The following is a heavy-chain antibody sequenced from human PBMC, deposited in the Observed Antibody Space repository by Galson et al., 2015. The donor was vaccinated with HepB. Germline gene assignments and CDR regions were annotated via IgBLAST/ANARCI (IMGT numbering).Heavy chain of an antibody. CDR2: IKGDGTEK. J-gene: IGHJ4*02. D-gene: IGHD4-23*01. V-gene: IGHV3-7*03. Sequence: SLRLSCAASGFTFTNYWMTWVRQAPGRGLEWVANIKGDGTEKHYADSVRGRFTISRDNGKKSLYLQMDSLGDEDTAIYYCARDLTLVTPGGMNYWGQGTLVIVSS. CDR1: GFTFTNYW. CDR3: ARDLTLVTPGGMNY.